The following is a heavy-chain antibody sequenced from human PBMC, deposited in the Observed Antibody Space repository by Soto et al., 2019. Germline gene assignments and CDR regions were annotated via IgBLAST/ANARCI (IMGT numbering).Heavy chain of an antibody. CDR1: GGTFSSYA. V-gene: IGHV1-69*12. Sequence: QVQLVQSGAEVKKPGSSVKVSCKASGGTFSSYAISWVRQAPGQGLEWTGGIIPIFGTANYAQKFQGRVTITADESTSTAYMELSSLRSEDTAVYYCARSTTVTTYRNFDYWGQGTLVTVSS. CDR2: IIPIFGTA. CDR3: ARSTTVTTYRNFDY. D-gene: IGHD4-17*01. J-gene: IGHJ4*02.